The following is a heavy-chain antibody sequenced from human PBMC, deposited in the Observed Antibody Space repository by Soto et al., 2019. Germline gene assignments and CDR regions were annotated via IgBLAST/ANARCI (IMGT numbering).Heavy chain of an antibody. V-gene: IGHV4-30-4*01. Sequence: SETLSLTCTVSGGSIINGDYYWVWIRQPPGKGLEWIGYIDYSRSTNYHPSLKRRVTISVDTSKNRFSLTLSSVGAADTAAYYCARQRRDFDYWGQGSLVTVS. CDR3: ARQRRDFDY. D-gene: IGHD6-25*01. J-gene: IGHJ4*02. CDR2: IDYSRST. CDR1: GGSIINGDYY.